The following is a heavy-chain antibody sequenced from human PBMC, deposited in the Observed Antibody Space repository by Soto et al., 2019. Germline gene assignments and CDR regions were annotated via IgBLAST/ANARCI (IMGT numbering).Heavy chain of an antibody. V-gene: IGHV3-30-3*01. CDR2: ISYDGSNK. CDR3: ARPLWRGDSNWGYVDL. J-gene: IGHJ2*01. CDR1: GFTFSSYA. D-gene: IGHD2-21*02. Sequence: QVQLVESGGGVVQPGRSLRLSCAASGFTFSSYAMHWVRQAPGKGLEWVAVISYDGSNKYYADSVKGRFTISRDNSKNTPYLQMNSLRAEDTAVSSGARPLWRGDSNWGYVDLWGRGTLVTVSS.